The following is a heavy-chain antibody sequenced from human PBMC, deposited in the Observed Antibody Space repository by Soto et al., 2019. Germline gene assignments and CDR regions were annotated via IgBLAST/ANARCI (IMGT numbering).Heavy chain of an antibody. CDR1: GYTFTSYD. Sequence: QVQLVQSGAEVKKPGASVKVSCKASGYTFTSYDINWVRQATGQGLECMGWMNPNSGNTGYAQKFQGRVTMTRNTSISTAYMELSSLRSEDTAVYYCARGRDIVVVPAAIDYYYYYMDVWGKGTTVTVSS. CDR2: MNPNSGNT. V-gene: IGHV1-8*01. CDR3: ARGRDIVVVPAAIDYYYYYMDV. D-gene: IGHD2-2*01. J-gene: IGHJ6*03.